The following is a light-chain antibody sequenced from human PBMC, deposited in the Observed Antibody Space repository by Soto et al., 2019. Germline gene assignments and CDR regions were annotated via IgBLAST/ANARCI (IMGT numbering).Light chain of an antibody. J-gene: IGKJ1*01. CDR3: QQYGSSRT. CDR2: GAS. V-gene: IGKV3-20*01. Sequence: EIVLTQSPGTLSLSRGERATLSCRASQSVSSSYLAWYQQKPGQAPRLLIYGASSRATGIPDRFSGSGSGTDFTLTISRPEPEEFAVDDCQQYGSSRTFGQGTKVEIK. CDR1: QSVSSSY.